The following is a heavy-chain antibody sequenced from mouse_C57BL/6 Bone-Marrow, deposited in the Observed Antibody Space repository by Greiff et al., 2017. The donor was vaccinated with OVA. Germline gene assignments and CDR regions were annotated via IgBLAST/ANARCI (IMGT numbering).Heavy chain of an antibody. V-gene: IGHV1-81*01. CDR1: GYTFTSYG. CDR2: IYPRSGNT. CDR3: ARSPIYYDYEGFAY. J-gene: IGHJ3*01. D-gene: IGHD2-4*01. Sequence: QVQLQQSGAELARPGASVKLSCKASGYTFTSYGISWVKQRTGQGLEWIGEIYPRSGNTYYNEKFKGKATLTADKSSSTAYMELRSLTSEDSAVYFCARSPIYYDYEGFAYWGRGTLVTVSA.